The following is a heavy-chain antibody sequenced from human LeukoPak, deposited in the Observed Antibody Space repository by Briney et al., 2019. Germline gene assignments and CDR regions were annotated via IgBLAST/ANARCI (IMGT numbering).Heavy chain of an antibody. CDR3: AKDKERESDFYYYMDV. V-gene: IGHV3-21*01. J-gene: IGHJ6*03. Sequence: AGGSLRLSCAASGFTFSSYSMNWVRQAPGKGLEWVSSISSSSSYIYYADSVKGRFTISRDNAKNSLYLQMNSLRAEDTAVYYCAKDKERESDFYYYMDVWGKGTTVTVSS. CDR1: GFTFSSYS. CDR2: ISSSSSYI.